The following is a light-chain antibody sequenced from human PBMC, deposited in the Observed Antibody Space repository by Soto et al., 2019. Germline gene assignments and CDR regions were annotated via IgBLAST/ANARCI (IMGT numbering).Light chain of an antibody. CDR2: LAS. CDR3: LQHHGFSWT. Sequence: DIQMTQSPSSLSAYVGDRVTITCRASQDIGFDLGWYQQKPGQAPKRLIYLASTLQSGVPSRFSGSGSGTEFTLTISTRQPEDFATYFCLQHHGFSWTFGQGTKVEI. J-gene: IGKJ1*01. V-gene: IGKV1-17*01. CDR1: QDIGFD.